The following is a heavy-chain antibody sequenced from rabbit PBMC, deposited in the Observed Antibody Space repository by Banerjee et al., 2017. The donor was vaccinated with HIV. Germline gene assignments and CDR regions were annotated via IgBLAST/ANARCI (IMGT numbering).Heavy chain of an antibody. CDR3: ARDLAGVTGWNFNL. CDR2: IYTGDGST. D-gene: IGHD4-1*01. J-gene: IGHJ4*01. Sequence: QEQLEESGGGLVQPGGSLKLSCKASGFIFSDNYAMCWVRQAPGKGLEWIGCIYTGDGSTYYASWVNGRFTLSRENNQNTVTLQMTSLTAADTATYFCARDLAGVTGWNFNLWGPGTLVTVS. CDR1: GFIFSDNYA. V-gene: IGHV1S47*01.